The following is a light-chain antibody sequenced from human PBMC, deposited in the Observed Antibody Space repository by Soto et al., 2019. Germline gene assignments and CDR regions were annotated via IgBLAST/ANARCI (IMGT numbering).Light chain of an antibody. CDR1: SSDVGSYNL. CDR3: CSYAGSSTYV. V-gene: IGLV2-23*01. J-gene: IGLJ1*01. Sequence: QSVLTQPASVSGSLGQSTTISCTGTSSDVGSYNLVSWYQQYPDKAPKLLIYEGSKRPSGVSNRFSGSKSGNTASLTISGLQAEDEADYYCCSYAGSSTYVFGIETKVTV. CDR2: EGS.